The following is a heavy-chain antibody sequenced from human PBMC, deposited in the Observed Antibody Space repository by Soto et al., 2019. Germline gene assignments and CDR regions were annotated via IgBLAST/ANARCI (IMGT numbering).Heavy chain of an antibody. Sequence: GGSLRLSCAASGFTFTTYAMSWVRQAPGKGLEWVSTISVRGDSTYYADSVKGRFTISRDDSKNILYLQMNSPRAEDTAIYYCAKDRHPDGIWTFDYWGRGTLVTVSS. CDR2: ISVRGDST. V-gene: IGHV3-23*01. CDR1: GFTFTTYA. D-gene: IGHD3-9*01. CDR3: AKDRHPDGIWTFDY. J-gene: IGHJ4*02.